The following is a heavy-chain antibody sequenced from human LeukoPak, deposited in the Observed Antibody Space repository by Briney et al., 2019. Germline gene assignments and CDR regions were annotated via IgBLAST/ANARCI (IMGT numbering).Heavy chain of an antibody. D-gene: IGHD6-13*01. CDR3: ARLVAATGNFDY. CDR1: RGSISRGGYS. J-gene: IGHJ4*02. V-gene: IGHV4-30-2*01. Sequence: SQTLSHTCAVPRGSISRGGYSRSWTRQPPGKGLEWHGYIYHSGSTNHNPSLKSRVTISADRSKNQFSLKLSSVTAADTAVYYCARLVAATGNFDYWGQGTLVTVSS. CDR2: IYHSGST.